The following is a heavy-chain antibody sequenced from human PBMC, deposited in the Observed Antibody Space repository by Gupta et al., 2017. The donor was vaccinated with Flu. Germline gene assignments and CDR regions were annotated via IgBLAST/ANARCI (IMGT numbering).Heavy chain of an antibody. CDR2: IKSETQGATT. Sequence: EVQLVESGGGSVKPGGSLRLSCEASGFRFNAAWMSWVRQAPGKGLEWVGRIKSETQGATTDYAAPVKGRFTISRDDSRNTVYLQMDSLKTDDTGVYYCATAGAVGSCSGNTCHYEYFFTTHVWGQGTTVTVSS. D-gene: IGHD2-15*01. J-gene: IGHJ6*02. V-gene: IGHV3-15*01. CDR1: GFRFNAAW. CDR3: ATAGAVGSCSGNTCHYEYFFTTHV.